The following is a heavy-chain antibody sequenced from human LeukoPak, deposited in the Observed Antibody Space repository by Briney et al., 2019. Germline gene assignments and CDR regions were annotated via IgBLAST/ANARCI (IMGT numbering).Heavy chain of an antibody. V-gene: IGHV4-61*02. CDR3: ARDSGTTGAVKFDP. Sequence: SETLSLTCTVSGASISSGSYSWSWIRQPAGKGLEWIGRIYNSGSTNYNPSLKSRVTISVDTSKNQFSLKLSSVTAADTAVYYCARDSGTTGAVKFDPWGQGTLVTVSS. CDR2: IYNSGST. D-gene: IGHD3-10*01. J-gene: IGHJ5*02. CDR1: GASISSGSYS.